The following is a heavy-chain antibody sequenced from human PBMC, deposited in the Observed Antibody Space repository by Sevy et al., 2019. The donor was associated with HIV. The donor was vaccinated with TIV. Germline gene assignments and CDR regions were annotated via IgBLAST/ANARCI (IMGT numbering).Heavy chain of an antibody. CDR1: GGTFSSYG. CDR3: ARGGGNGWYYFDY. Sequence: ASVKVSCKASGGTFSSYGISWVRQAPGQGLEWMGGIIPILGTVNYAQKFQGRVTITADEFTKTAYMELGSLRSEDTAVYYCARGGGNGWYYFDYWGQETLVTVSS. V-gene: IGHV1-69*13. J-gene: IGHJ4*02. CDR2: IIPILGTV. D-gene: IGHD6-19*01.